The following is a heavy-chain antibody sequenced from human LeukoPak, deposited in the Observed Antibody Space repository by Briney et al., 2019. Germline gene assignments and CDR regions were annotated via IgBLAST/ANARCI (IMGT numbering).Heavy chain of an antibody. Sequence: PGGSLRLSCAASGFTFSDYWMSWVRQAPGKGLEWVANIKQDGREKYYVDSVKGRFTISRDNAKNSLYLQMNSLRAEDTALYYCARHNPLWGYWGQGTLVTVSS. CDR3: ARHNPLWGY. CDR1: GFTFSDYW. CDR2: IKQDGREK. D-gene: IGHD1-14*01. J-gene: IGHJ4*02. V-gene: IGHV3-7*04.